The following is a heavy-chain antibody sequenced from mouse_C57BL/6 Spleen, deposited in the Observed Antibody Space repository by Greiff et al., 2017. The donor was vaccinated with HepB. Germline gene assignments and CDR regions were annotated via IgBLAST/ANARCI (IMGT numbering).Heavy chain of an antibody. V-gene: IGHV14-4*01. CDR1: GFNIKDDY. J-gene: IGHJ2*01. Sequence: VHVKQSGAELVRPGASVKLSCTASGFNIKDDYMHWVKQRPEQGLEWIGWIDPENGDTEYASKFQGKATITADTSSNTAYLQLSSLTSEDTAVYYCTTTGRGTYFDYWGQGTTLTVSS. D-gene: IGHD4-1*01. CDR3: TTTGRGTYFDY. CDR2: IDPENGDT.